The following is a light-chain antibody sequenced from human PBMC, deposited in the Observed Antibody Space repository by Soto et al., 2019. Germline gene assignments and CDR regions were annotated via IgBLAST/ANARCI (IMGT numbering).Light chain of an antibody. V-gene: IGLV1-47*01. CDR1: SSNIGSNY. CDR3: AAWDDSLSGRV. Sequence: QSVVTQPPSASGTPGQRVTISCSGSSSNIGSNYVYWYQQLPGTAPKLLISRNNQRPSGVPDRISGSKSGTSASLAISGLRSEDEADYYCAAWDDSLSGRVFGGGTKVTVL. CDR2: RNN. J-gene: IGLJ2*01.